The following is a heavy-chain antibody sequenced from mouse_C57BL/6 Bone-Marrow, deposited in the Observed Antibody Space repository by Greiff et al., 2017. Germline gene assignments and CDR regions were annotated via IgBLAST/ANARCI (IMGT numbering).Heavy chain of an antibody. Sequence: QVQLQQSGAELAKPGASVKLSCKASGYPFTSYWLHWVKQRPGQGLEWIGYINPSSGYTKYNHKFKDKATLTAAKSSSTAYMQLSSLTYEDSAVYYCARRYGQPYYFDYWGQGTTLTVSS. V-gene: IGHV1-7*01. J-gene: IGHJ2*01. D-gene: IGHD1-2*01. CDR1: GYPFTSYW. CDR3: ARRYGQPYYFDY. CDR2: INPSSGYT.